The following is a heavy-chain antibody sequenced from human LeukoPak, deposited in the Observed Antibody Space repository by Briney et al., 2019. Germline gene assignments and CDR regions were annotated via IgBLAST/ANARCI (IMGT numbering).Heavy chain of an antibody. CDR2: IRSDGTKR. D-gene: IGHD3-10*02. CDR3: AELGITMIGGV. J-gene: IGHJ6*04. CDR1: GFTFSSYD. Sequence: GGSLRLSCAASGFTFSSYDRNWVRQAPGKGLEWVAVIRSDGTKRYYADSVKGRFTISRDNAKNSLYLQMNSLRAEDTAVYYCAELGITMIGGVWGKGTTVTISS. V-gene: IGHV3-33*03.